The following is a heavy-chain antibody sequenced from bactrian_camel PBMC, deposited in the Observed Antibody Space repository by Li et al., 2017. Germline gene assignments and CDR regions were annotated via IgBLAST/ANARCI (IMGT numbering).Heavy chain of an antibody. V-gene: IGHV3S60*01. CDR2: VGSDGTT. D-gene: IGHD5*01. CDR1: GFDYDVVD. Sequence: VQLVESGGGSVQTGESLRLSCTISGFDYDVVDMGWFRQRPGNECEFVSRVGSDGTTVYADFVKGRFTVSRDNAKKNTVYLQMNSLKPEDTAIYYCWSGPVCGLTGWLSTQYRGQGTQVTVS. J-gene: IGHJ4*01. CDR3: WSGPVCGLTGWLSTQY.